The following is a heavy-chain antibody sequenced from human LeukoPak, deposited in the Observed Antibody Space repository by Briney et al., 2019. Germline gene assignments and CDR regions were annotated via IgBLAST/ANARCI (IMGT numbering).Heavy chain of an antibody. D-gene: IGHD2-21*02. Sequence: ASVKVSCKTSGYTFTTYHINWVRQVTGQGLEWLGWMNPYSGDRGYAQKFQGRLSITSDASISTAYIELSSLKSDDTAVYFCARTASLTASGYDCWGQGTLVTVSA. CDR1: GYTFTTYH. V-gene: IGHV1-8*03. CDR3: ARTASLTASGYDC. CDR2: MNPYSGDR. J-gene: IGHJ4*02.